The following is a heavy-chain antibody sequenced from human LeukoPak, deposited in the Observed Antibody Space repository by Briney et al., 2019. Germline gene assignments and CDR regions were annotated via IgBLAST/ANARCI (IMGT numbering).Heavy chain of an antibody. CDR3: AKAPAGHCSGVICYPLDN. CDR2: ISGSDTGT. CDR1: GFTFSTYA. Sequence: GGSLRLSCAASGFTFSTYAMSWVRQAPGKGLEWVSAISGSDTGTYYADSVRGRFTISRDNSKNMLFLQMNSLRAEDTAVYYCAKAPAGHCSGVICYPLDNWGQGILVSVSS. D-gene: IGHD2-15*01. J-gene: IGHJ4*02. V-gene: IGHV3-23*01.